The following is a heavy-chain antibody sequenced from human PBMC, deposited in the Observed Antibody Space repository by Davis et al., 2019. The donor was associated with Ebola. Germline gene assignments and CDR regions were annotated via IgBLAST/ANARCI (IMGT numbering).Heavy chain of an antibody. D-gene: IGHD6-13*01. Sequence: SETLSLTCAVYGGSFSGYYWVWIRQPPGKGLEWIGSIYYSGSTYYNPSLKSRVTISVDTSKNHFSLKLSSVTAADTAVYYCARRSSSWQRFDPWGQGTLVTVSS. CDR1: GGSFSGYY. V-gene: IGHV4-39*02. J-gene: IGHJ5*02. CDR3: ARRSSSWQRFDP. CDR2: IYYSGST.